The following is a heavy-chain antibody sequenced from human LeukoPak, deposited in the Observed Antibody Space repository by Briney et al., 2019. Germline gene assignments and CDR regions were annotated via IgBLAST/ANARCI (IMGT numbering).Heavy chain of an antibody. Sequence: GASVKVSCKASGYTFTGYYMHWVRQAPGQGLEWMGWINPNSGGTNYAQKFQGRVTITRDTSASTAYMELSSLRSEDTAVYYCARGNWGYYYYGMDVWGQGTTVTVSS. D-gene: IGHD7-27*01. CDR3: ARGNWGYYYYGMDV. CDR1: GYTFTGYY. J-gene: IGHJ6*02. V-gene: IGHV1-2*02. CDR2: INPNSGGT.